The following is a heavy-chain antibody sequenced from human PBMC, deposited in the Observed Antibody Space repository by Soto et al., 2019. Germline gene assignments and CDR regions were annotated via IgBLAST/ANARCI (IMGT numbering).Heavy chain of an antibody. CDR3: ARVRRVAAAGKRYYYYGMDV. V-gene: IGHV4-34*01. D-gene: IGHD6-13*01. Sequence: PSETLSLTCAVYGWSFSGYYWSWIRQPPGKGLEWIGEINHSGSTNYNPSLKSRVTISVDTSKNQFSLKLSSVTAADTAVYYCARVRRVAAAGKRYYYYGMDVWGQGTTVPVSS. CDR2: INHSGST. CDR1: GWSFSGYY. J-gene: IGHJ6*02.